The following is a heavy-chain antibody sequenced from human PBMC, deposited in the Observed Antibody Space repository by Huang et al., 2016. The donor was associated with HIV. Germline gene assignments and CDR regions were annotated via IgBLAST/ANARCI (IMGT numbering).Heavy chain of an antibody. D-gene: IGHD1-26*01. J-gene: IGHJ3*01. CDR3: AGREWELASAFAL. Sequence: QMQLVESGGGVVQPGRSLRLSCVGSGFTFSSYGMNWVRQAPGKGREWVSFVSYAGGDKYYADSVKGRFTISRDNSNNTLFLQMSSLRPEDTAVYYCAGREWELASAFALWGQGTMVTVSS. V-gene: IGHV3-30*03. CDR2: VSYAGGDK. CDR1: GFTFSSYG.